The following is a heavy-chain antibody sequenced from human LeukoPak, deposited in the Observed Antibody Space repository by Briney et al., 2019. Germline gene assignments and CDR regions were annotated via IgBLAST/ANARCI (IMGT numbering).Heavy chain of an antibody. D-gene: IGHD3-10*01. CDR3: AADLGGSGRPFDY. CDR2: IKQDGSEK. V-gene: IGHV3-7*03. CDR1: GFTFSSYW. J-gene: IGHJ4*02. Sequence: GGSLRLSCAASGFTFSSYWMSWVRQAPGKGLEWVANIKQDGSEKYYVDSVKGRFTISRDNAKNSLYLQMNSLRAEDTALYYCAADLGGSGRPFDYWGQGTLVTVSS.